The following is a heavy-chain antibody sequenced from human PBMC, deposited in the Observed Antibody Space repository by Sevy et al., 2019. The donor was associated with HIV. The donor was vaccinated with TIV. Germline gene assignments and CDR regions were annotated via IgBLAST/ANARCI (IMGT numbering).Heavy chain of an antibody. D-gene: IGHD3-3*02. CDR1: GDSISGYY. J-gene: IGHJ6*02. V-gene: IGHV4-59*01. CDR3: ARGSPEHYFRMDV. Sequence: SETLSLTCTVSGDSISGYYRSWIRQPPGKGLEWIGYHYYSGTTNYNPSLKSRVTISVDTSKNQFSLRLISVTAADTAVYYCARGSPEHYFRMDVWGQGTTVTVSS. CDR2: HYYSGTT.